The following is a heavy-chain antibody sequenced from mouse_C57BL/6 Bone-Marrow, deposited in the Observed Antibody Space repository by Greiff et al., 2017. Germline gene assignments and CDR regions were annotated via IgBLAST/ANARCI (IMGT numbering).Heavy chain of an antibody. D-gene: IGHD2-4*01. J-gene: IGHJ4*01. CDR2: INPNSGTT. Sequence: EVKLQQSGPELVKPGASVKISCKASGYSFTDYNMNWVKQSNGKSLEWIGVINPNSGTTSYNQKFKGNATLTVDQSSSTAYMQLNSLTSEDSAVYYCARGYDYDDAMDYWGQGTSVTGSS. CDR3: ARGYDYDDAMDY. CDR1: GYSFTDYN. V-gene: IGHV1-39*01.